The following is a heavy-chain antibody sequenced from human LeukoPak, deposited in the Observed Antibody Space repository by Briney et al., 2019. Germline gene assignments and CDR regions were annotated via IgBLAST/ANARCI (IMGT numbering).Heavy chain of an antibody. CDR2: ISSSSTI. V-gene: IGHV3-48*02. Sequence: GGSLRLSCAASGFTFSIYSMNWVRQAPGKGLEWVSYISSSSTIYYADSVKGRFTTSRDNAKNSLYLQMNSLRDEDTAVYYCARQVSNIAVAGMCNYWGQGTLVTVSS. CDR1: GFTFSIYS. CDR3: ARQVSNIAVAGMCNY. J-gene: IGHJ4*02. D-gene: IGHD6-19*01.